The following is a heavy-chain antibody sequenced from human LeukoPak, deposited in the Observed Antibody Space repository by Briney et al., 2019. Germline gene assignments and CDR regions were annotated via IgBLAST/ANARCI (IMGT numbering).Heavy chain of an antibody. J-gene: IGHJ4*02. CDR3: VSCDYIDSFDY. CDR2: ISGGGEKT. D-gene: IGHD3-9*01. V-gene: IGHV3-23*01. CDR1: GFRFSNYA. Sequence: PGGSLRLSCAASGFRFSNYAMTWARQAPGKGLEWVSGISGGGEKTYYAESVKGRFTISRDNSKNTLYLQLNSLRADDTAIYYCVSCDYIDSFDYWGQGTLVTVSA.